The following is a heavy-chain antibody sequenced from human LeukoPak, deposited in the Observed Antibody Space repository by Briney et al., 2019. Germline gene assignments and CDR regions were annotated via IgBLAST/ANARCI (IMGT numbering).Heavy chain of an antibody. J-gene: IGHJ3*02. CDR3: ARSPLLCSSTSCYTGAFDI. V-gene: IGHV3-20*04. Sequence: PGGSLGLSCAASGFTFDDYGMSWVRQAPGKGLEWVSGINWNGGSTGYADSVKGRFTISRDNAKNSLYLQMNSLRAEDTALYYCARSPLLCSSTSCYTGAFDIWGQGTMVTVSS. CDR2: INWNGGST. D-gene: IGHD2-2*02. CDR1: GFTFDDYG.